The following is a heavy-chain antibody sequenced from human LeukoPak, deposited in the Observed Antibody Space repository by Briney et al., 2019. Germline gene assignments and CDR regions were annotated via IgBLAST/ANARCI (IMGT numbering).Heavy chain of an antibody. Sequence: PGGSLRLSCAASGFTFDDYAMHWVRQAPGKGLEWVSLINWAGATTYSADSVKARFTISRDNSKNSLYLQMNSLRTEDTALYYCAKDMGMTTITGGFDFWGQGTLVTVSS. CDR3: AKDMGMTTITGGFDF. D-gene: IGHD4-11*01. V-gene: IGHV3-43*01. CDR1: GFTFDDYA. J-gene: IGHJ4*02. CDR2: INWAGATT.